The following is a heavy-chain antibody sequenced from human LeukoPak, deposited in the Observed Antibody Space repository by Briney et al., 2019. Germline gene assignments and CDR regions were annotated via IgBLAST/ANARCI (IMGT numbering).Heavy chain of an antibody. J-gene: IGHJ4*02. CDR1: GGSTSSYY. CDR3: ARGWGYLDY. D-gene: IGHD3-16*01. CDR2: IFDSGST. V-gene: IGHV4-59*01. Sequence: SETLSLTCTVSGGSTSSYYLTWIRQPPGKGLEWIGYIFDSGSTNHNPSLNSRVTILVDTSKNQFSLRLSSVTAADTAVYYCARGWGYLDYWGQGTLVTASS.